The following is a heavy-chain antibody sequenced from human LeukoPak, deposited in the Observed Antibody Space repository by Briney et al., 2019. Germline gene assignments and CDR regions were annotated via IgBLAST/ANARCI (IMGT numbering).Heavy chain of an antibody. V-gene: IGHV4-34*01. Sequence: SETLSLTCAVYGGSFSGYYWSWIRQPPGKGLEWIGEINHSGSTNYDPSLKSRVTISVDTSKNQFSLKLSSVTAADTAVYYCARVSGRFTWYFDLWGRGTLVTVSS. CDR2: INHSGST. CDR3: ARVSGRFTWYFDL. J-gene: IGHJ2*01. CDR1: GGSFSGYY.